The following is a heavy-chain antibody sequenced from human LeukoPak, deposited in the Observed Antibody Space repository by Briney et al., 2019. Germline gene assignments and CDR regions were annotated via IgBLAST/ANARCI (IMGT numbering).Heavy chain of an antibody. CDR3: AKKSSYGDYLFEY. J-gene: IGHJ4*02. Sequence: AGGSLRLSCAASGFIFSSYAMHWVRRAPGKGLEWVAFIRYDGSNKYSADSVKGRFTISRDNSKNTLSLQMNSLRAEDTAVYYCAKKSSYGDYLFEYWGQGTLVTVSS. V-gene: IGHV3-30*02. CDR1: GFIFSSYA. D-gene: IGHD4-17*01. CDR2: IRYDGSNK.